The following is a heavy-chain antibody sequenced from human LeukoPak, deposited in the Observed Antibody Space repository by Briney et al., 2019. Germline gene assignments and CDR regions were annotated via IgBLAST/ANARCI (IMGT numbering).Heavy chain of an antibody. D-gene: IGHD2-8*01. CDR2: INPNSGDP. Sequence: ASVKVSCKTSGYTFTDSYIHWVRQAPGQGLEWMGRINPNSGDPNYPQKFQGRVTMTRDTSISTAYMETSSLTSDDTAVYYCARSARHCNNGVCFTDYYIDLWGKGTTVIVSS. V-gene: IGHV1-2*06. CDR1: GYTFTDSY. CDR3: ARSARHCNNGVCFTDYYIDL. J-gene: IGHJ6*03.